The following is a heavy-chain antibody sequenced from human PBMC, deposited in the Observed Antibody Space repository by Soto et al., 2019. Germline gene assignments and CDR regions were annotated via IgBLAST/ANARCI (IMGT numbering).Heavy chain of an antibody. D-gene: IGHD3-16*01. Sequence: QVQLVESGGGVVQPGRSLRLSCVASGFTFSNYGMHWVRQAPGKGLEWVAVIWYDGSNKYYADSVKGRFTISRDNSKDMLYLQMNSLRAEDTAVYSCARAVGPFDYWGQGTLVTVSS. V-gene: IGHV3-33*01. J-gene: IGHJ4*02. CDR3: ARAVGPFDY. CDR1: GFTFSNYG. CDR2: IWYDGSNK.